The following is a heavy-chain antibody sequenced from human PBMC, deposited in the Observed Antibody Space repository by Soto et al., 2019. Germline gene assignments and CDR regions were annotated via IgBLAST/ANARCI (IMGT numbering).Heavy chain of an antibody. CDR2: IYYSGST. D-gene: IGHD6-13*01. CDR1: GGSISSSSYY. Sequence: SETLSLTCTVSGGSISSSSYYWGWIRQPPGKGLEWIGSIYYSGSTYYNPSLKSRVTISVDTSKNQFSLKLSSVTAADTAVYYCARHGHNSSSWYSWGGYYYSGMDVWGQGTTVTVSS. V-gene: IGHV4-39*01. J-gene: IGHJ6*02. CDR3: ARHGHNSSSWYSWGGYYYSGMDV.